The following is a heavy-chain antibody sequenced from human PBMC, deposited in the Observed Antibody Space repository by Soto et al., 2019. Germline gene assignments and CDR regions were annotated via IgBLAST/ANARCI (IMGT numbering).Heavy chain of an antibody. CDR1: GCSVIAPDW. J-gene: IGHJ5*01. D-gene: IGHD1-1*01. Sequence: TLSLTCTLSGCSVIAPDWWNWVRQSPDKGLEWIAEVHISGHSNYNPSLRSRVSVSIDSSKNQFYLNLNSVTAADTAIYYCARVRQGCSANNCYFDPWGQGTQVTVSS. CDR3: ARVRQGCSANNCYFDP. CDR2: VHISGHS. V-gene: IGHV4-4*02.